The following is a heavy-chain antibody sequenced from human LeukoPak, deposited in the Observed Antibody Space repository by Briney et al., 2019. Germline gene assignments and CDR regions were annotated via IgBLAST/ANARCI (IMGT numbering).Heavy chain of an antibody. J-gene: IGHJ4*02. Sequence: PGGSLRLSCAASGFTFRRYAMSWVRQAPGKGLEWVSVISGDGAVTYYADSVKGRFTISRDNSRSTLYLQMNSLRVEDTGLYYCAQVGGSENHAYWGQGTLVTVSS. V-gene: IGHV3-23*01. CDR2: ISGDGAVT. CDR3: AQVGGSENHAY. D-gene: IGHD3-10*01. CDR1: GFTFRRYA.